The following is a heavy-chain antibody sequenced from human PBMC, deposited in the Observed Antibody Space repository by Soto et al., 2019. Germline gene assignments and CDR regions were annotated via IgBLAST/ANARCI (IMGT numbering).Heavy chain of an antibody. Sequence: QVQLVQSGAEVKKPGSSVKVSCKASGGTFSSYAISWVRQAPGQGLEWMGGIIHIVGTADYAQKFQGRVTITADESTSTAYMELSSLRSEDTAVYYCASVETQRYYYGRDVWGQGTTVTVSS. CDR2: IIHIVGTA. D-gene: IGHD2-15*01. CDR3: ASVETQRYYYGRDV. V-gene: IGHV1-69*12. J-gene: IGHJ6*02. CDR1: GGTFSSYA.